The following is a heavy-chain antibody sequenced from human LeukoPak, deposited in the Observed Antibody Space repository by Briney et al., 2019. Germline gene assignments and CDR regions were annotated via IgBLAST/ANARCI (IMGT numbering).Heavy chain of an antibody. D-gene: IGHD1-26*01. J-gene: IGHJ4*02. Sequence: GGSLRLSCAATGFTLNGYTMTWVRQAPGKGLEWVSSLSGGSSKTYYADSVKGRFTISGDNSENTLYLQMNSLRAEDTAIYYCVKGRDVSYSAFDCWGQGTLVTVSS. CDR1: GFTLNGYT. CDR3: VKGRDVSYSAFDC. V-gene: IGHV3-23*01. CDR2: LSGGSSKT.